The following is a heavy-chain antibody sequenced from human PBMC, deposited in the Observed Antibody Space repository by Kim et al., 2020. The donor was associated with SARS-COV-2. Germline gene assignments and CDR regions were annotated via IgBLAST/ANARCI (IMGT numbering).Heavy chain of an antibody. J-gene: IGHJ4*02. CDR2: IRKDGGET. D-gene: IGHD3-3*01. Sequence: GGSLRLSCAASGFTFSNSWMTWVRQAPGKGLEWVANIRKDGGETHYVDSVKGRFTISRDNAKNSLYLQMNNLRAEDTAVYFCARYGVASEFCGQGTLVTVSS. CDR1: GFTFSNSW. V-gene: IGHV3-7*03. CDR3: ARYGVASEF.